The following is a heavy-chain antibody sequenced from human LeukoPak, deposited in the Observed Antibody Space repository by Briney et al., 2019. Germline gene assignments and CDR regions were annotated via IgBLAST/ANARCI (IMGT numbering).Heavy chain of an antibody. D-gene: IGHD6-13*01. Sequence: SETLSLTCTVSGGSISSSSYYWGWIRQPPGTGLEWIGSIYYSGSTYYNPSLKSRVTISVDTSKNQFSLKLSSVTAADTAVYYCARDGYSSSWGLKYYGMDVWGQGTTVTVSS. CDR3: ARDGYSSSWGLKYYGMDV. J-gene: IGHJ6*02. CDR2: IYYSGST. V-gene: IGHV4-39*02. CDR1: GGSISSSSYY.